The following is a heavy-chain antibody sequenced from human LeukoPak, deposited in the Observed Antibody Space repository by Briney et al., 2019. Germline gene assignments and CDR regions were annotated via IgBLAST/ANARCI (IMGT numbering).Heavy chain of an antibody. CDR1: GFTFSYYG. J-gene: IGHJ4*02. CDR3: ARVSGEMATINSFDY. D-gene: IGHD5-24*01. V-gene: IGHV3-30*03. Sequence: PGGSLRLSCAASGFTFSYYGLHWVRQGPGKGLEWVAVISYDGSNKYYADSVKGRFTISRDNSKNTLYLQMNSLRAEDTAVYYCARVSGEMATINSFDYWGQGTLVTVSS. CDR2: ISYDGSNK.